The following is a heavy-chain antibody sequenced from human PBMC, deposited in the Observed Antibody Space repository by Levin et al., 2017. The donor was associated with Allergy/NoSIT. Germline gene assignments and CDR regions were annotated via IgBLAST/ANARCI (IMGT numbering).Heavy chain of an antibody. CDR2: IVSDGSRT. CDR1: FFPFLLSF. Sequence: GESLTLSCASSFFPFLLSFLPFFLPSPFKGLVWVSHIVSDGSRTTYADSVKGRFTISRDNAKNTLYLQMNSLRAEDTAVYYCARDGLATIDLDYWGQGTLVTVSS. D-gene: IGHD5-12*01. V-gene: IGHV3-74*03. J-gene: IGHJ4*02. CDR3: ARDGLATIDLDY.